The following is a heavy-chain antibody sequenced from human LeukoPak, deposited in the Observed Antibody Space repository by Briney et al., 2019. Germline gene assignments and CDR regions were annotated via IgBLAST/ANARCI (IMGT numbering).Heavy chain of an antibody. CDR2: FYYSGTT. Sequence: PSETLSLTCTVSGGSISSSIYYWGWVRQPPGKGLEWIGSFYYSGTTYYNPSLRSRVTISVDTSKNQFSLKLSSVTAADTAVYYCARVQRGTTNWFDPWGQGTLVTVSS. J-gene: IGHJ5*02. CDR3: ARVQRGTTNWFDP. D-gene: IGHD1-14*01. V-gene: IGHV4-39*01. CDR1: GGSISSSIYY.